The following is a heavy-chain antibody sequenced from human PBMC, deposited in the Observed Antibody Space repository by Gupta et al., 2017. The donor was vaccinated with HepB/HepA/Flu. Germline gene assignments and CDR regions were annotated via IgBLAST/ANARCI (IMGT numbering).Heavy chain of an antibody. V-gene: IGHV4-59*08. CDR1: GGSISSYY. Sequence: QVQLQESGPGLVKPSETLSLTCTVSGGSISSYYWSWIRQPPGKGLEWIGYIYYSGSTNYNPSLKSRVTISVDTSKNQFSLKLSSVTAADTAVYYCARHLRRSTVHYYDSSGYYFDAFDIWGQGTMVTVSS. CDR2: IYYSGST. D-gene: IGHD3-22*01. J-gene: IGHJ3*02. CDR3: ARHLRRSTVHYYDSSGYYFDAFDI.